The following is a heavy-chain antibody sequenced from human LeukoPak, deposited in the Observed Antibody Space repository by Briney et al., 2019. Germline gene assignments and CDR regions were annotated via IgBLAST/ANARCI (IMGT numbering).Heavy chain of an antibody. J-gene: IGHJ4*02. CDR2: IYYSGST. V-gene: IGHV4-59*01. D-gene: IGHD6-19*01. CDR3: AMGGLVLGY. CDR1: GVSISSYY. Sequence: SETLSLTCTVSGVSISSYYWSWIRQPPGKGLEWIGYIYYSGSTNYNPSLKSRVTISVDTSKNQFSLKLSSVSAADTAVYYCAMGGLVLGYWGQGTLVTVSS.